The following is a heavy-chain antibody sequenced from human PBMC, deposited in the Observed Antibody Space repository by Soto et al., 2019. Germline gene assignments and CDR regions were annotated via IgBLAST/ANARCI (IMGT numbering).Heavy chain of an antibody. D-gene: IGHD5-18*01. CDR1: GGSFSGYY. V-gene: IGHV4-34*01. CDR2: INHSGST. CDR3: AREAIQLWAPGLYYYYGMDG. J-gene: IGHJ6*02. Sequence: SETLSLTCAVYGGSFSGYYWSWIRQPPGKGLDWIGEINHSGSTNYNPSLKSRVTISVDTSKNQFSLKLSSVTAADTAVYYCAREAIQLWAPGLYYYYGMDGWGQGTTVTVSS.